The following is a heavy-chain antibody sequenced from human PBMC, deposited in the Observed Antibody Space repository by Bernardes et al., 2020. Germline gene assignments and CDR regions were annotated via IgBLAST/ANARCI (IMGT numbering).Heavy chain of an antibody. J-gene: IGHJ4*02. CDR2: NSARGNSP. CDR1: GFTVTLRA. V-gene: IGHV3-23*01. Sequence: GSLRRSGDASGFTVTLRALSWARPAPGKGLERTSHNSARGNSPDYADSVQGRFIISRDNSKTTIFLQMNSLRAEDTGVYYCGTSDSSSWWAEGRFCHWGQGLLVTVSS. CDR3: GTSDSSSWWAEGRFCH. D-gene: IGHD3-22*01.